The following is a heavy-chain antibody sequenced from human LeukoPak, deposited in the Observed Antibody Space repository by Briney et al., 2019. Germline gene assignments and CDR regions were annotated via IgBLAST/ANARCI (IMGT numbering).Heavy chain of an antibody. Sequence: ASVKVSCKASGYTFTDNYLHWVRQAPGQGLEWMGWISPNSSGTNYAQKFQDRVTMTRDTSISTAYMEPSRLRSDDTAVYYCARIRGLVPRQYYFDYWGQGTLVTVSS. CDR1: GYTFTDNY. CDR3: ARIRGLVPRQYYFDY. V-gene: IGHV1-2*02. D-gene: IGHD6-19*01. CDR2: ISPNSSGT. J-gene: IGHJ4*02.